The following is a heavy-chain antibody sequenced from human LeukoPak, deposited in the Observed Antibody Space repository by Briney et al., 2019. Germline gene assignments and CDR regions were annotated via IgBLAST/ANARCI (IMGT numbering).Heavy chain of an antibody. V-gene: IGHV4-31*03. J-gene: IGHJ6*02. CDR2: IYYSGST. D-gene: IGHD2-15*01. CDR3: ARDPGYCSGGSCYFGYYYGMDV. CDR1: GGSISSGGYS. Sequence: PSQTLSLTCTVSGGSISSGGYSWSWIRQHPGKGLEWLGYIYYSGSTYYNPSLKSRVTISVDTSKNQFSLKLSSVTAADTAVYYCARDPGYCSGGSCYFGYYYGMDVWGQGTTVTVSS.